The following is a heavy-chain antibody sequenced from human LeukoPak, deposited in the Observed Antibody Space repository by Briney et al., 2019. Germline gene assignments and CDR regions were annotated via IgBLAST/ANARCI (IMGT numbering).Heavy chain of an antibody. CDR3: AKVQNDYTGHFDY. J-gene: IGHJ4*02. CDR1: GFTFSSYG. CDR2: IWYDGSNK. D-gene: IGHD1-1*01. Sequence: GGSLRLSCAASGFTFSSYGMHWVRQAPGKGLEWVAVIWYDGSNKYYADSVKGRFTISRDNSKSTLYLQMNSLRAEDTAVYYCAKVQNDYTGHFDYWGQGTLVTVSS. V-gene: IGHV3-33*06.